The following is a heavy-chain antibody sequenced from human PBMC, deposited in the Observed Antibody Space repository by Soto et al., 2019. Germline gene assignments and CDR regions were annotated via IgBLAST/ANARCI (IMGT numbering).Heavy chain of an antibody. CDR2: INPNNGGT. D-gene: IGHD2-15*01. J-gene: IGHJ5*02. CDR1: GYTFTDYY. Sequence: QVQLVQSGAEVKKTGASVKVSCKASGYTFTDYYMNWVRQAPGQGLEWMGWINPNNGGTNYAQKFQGRVTMTRDTSVSTAYMELSRLRSDDTAVYYCARKKVVRDWFDPWGQGTLVTVSS. V-gene: IGHV1-2*02. CDR3: ARKKVVRDWFDP.